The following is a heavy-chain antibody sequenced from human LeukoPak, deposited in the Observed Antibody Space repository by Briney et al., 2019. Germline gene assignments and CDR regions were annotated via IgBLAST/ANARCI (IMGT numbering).Heavy chain of an antibody. D-gene: IGHD6-13*01. CDR1: GGSFSGYY. V-gene: IGHV4-34*01. J-gene: IGHJ5*02. CDR3: ARGLIAAAGTGHWFDP. Sequence: PSGTLSLTCAVYGGSFSGYYWSWIRQPPGKGLEWIGEINHSGSTNYNPSLKSRVTISVDTSKNQFSLKLSSVTAADTAVYYCARGLIAAAGTGHWFDPWGQGTLVTVSS. CDR2: INHSGST.